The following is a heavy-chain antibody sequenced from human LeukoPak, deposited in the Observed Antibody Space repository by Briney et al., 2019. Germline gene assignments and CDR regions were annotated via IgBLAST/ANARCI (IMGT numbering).Heavy chain of an antibody. V-gene: IGHV4-59*01. CDR3: ARNGNYEYYFDY. CDR2: IYYSGSI. J-gene: IGHJ4*02. CDR1: GGSFSSYY. Sequence: SETLSLTCAVYGGSFSSYYWSWIRQPPGKGLEWIGYIYYSGSINYNPSLKSRVTISVDTSKNQFSLKLSSVTAADTAVYYCARNGNYEYYFDYWGQGTLVTVSS. D-gene: IGHD4-11*01.